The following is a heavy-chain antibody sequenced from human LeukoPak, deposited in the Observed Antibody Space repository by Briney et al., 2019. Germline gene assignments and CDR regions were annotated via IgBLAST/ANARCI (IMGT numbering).Heavy chain of an antibody. CDR2: VNPYSGGT. V-gene: IGHV1-2*02. J-gene: IGHJ4*02. CDR3: ARDSYGGNWSLGY. Sequence: ASMKLSCKASGFTFTGYYIHWVRQAPGQGLEWMGWVNPYSGGTNYAQMFQGRVTMTRDTSINTAYMELSGLRSDDTAVYYCARDSYGGNWSLGYWGQGSLVTVSS. CDR1: GFTFTGYY. D-gene: IGHD4-23*01.